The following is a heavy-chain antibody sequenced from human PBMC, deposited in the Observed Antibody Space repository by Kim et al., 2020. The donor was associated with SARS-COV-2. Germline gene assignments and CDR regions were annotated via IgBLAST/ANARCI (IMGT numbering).Heavy chain of an antibody. CDR1: GGSFSGYY. CDR3: ARGIAAAGTHRKSDFDY. J-gene: IGHJ4*02. V-gene: IGHV4-34*01. D-gene: IGHD6-13*01. Sequence: SETLSLTCAVYGGSFSGYYWSWIRQPPGKGLEWIGEINHSGSTNYNPSLKSRVTISVDTSKNQFSLKLSSVTAADTAVYYCARGIAAAGTHRKSDFDYWGQGTLVTVSS. CDR2: INHSGST.